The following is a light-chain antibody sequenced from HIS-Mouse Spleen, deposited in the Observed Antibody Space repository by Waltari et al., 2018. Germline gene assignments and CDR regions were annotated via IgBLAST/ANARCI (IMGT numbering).Light chain of an antibody. CDR3: QQLNSYPPT. Sequence: DIQLTQSPSFLSASVGDRVTITCRASQGISSYLAWYQQKPGKAPNLLIYAASTLQSGVPSRFSCSGSGTEFTLTISSLQPEDFATYYCQQLNSYPPTFGQGTKVEIK. V-gene: IGKV1-9*01. CDR1: QGISSY. CDR2: AAS. J-gene: IGKJ1*01.